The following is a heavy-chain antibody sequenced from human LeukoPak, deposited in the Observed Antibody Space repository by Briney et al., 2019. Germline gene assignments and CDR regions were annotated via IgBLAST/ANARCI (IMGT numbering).Heavy chain of an antibody. CDR1: EFTFSRYW. CDR2: IKYDGSEK. Sequence: GGSLRLSCAASEFTFSRYWMSWVRQAPGKGLEWVAKIKYDGSEKHYVDSVKGRFTISRDNARNSLYLEMNSLRAEDTAVYYCVREATITAYNFDFWGQGTLVTVSS. CDR3: VREATITAYNFDF. J-gene: IGHJ5*01. D-gene: IGHD5-24*01. V-gene: IGHV3-7*05.